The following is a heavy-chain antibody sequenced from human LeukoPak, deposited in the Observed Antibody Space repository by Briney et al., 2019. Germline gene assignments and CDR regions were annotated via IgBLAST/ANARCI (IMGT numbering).Heavy chain of an antibody. CDR3: ARQFYTATVLFWFDL. Sequence: SETLSLTCTVSGGSISSSSYYWGWIRQPPGTGLEWIGSIYYSGSTYYDPSLKSRVTISVDTSKNQFSLKLSSVTAADTAVYYCARQFYTATVLFWFDLWGQGTLVTVSS. V-gene: IGHV4-39*07. CDR2: IYYSGST. CDR1: GGSISSSSYY. J-gene: IGHJ5*02. D-gene: IGHD3-10*01.